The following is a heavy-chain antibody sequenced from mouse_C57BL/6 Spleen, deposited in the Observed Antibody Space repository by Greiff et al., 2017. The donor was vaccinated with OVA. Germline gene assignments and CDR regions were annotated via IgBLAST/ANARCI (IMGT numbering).Heavy chain of an antibody. CDR2: ISSGSSTI. J-gene: IGHJ1*03. V-gene: IGHV5-17*01. CDR1: GFTFSDYG. CDR3: AREIYYGSSYWYFDV. D-gene: IGHD1-1*01. Sequence: SGGGLVKPGGSPKLSCAASGFTFSDYGMHWVRQAPEKGLEWVAYISSGSSTIYYADTVKGRFTISRDNAKNTLFLQMTSLRSEDTAMYYCAREIYYGSSYWYFDVWGTGTTVTVSS.